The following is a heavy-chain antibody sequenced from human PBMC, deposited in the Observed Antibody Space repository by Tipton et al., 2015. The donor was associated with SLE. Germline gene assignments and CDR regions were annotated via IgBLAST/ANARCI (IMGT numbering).Heavy chain of an antibody. V-gene: IGHV4-59*08. CDR3: ARQRDLDAFDI. CDR2: LSDIGRT. Sequence: TLSLTRTVSGASFSGYYWSWIRQPPGKGLEWIGYLSDIGRTNYKSSLRSRVTISVDTSRNLLSLKVTSVTAADTAVYYCARQRDLDAFDIWGQGTMVIVSS. CDR1: GASFSGYY. J-gene: IGHJ3*02.